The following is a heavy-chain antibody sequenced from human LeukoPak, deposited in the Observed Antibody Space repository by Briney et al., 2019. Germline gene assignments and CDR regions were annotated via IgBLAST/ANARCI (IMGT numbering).Heavy chain of an antibody. D-gene: IGHD3-16*01. CDR3: ARQGADYFYYYIDV. Sequence: SETLCLTCSVSGGSISSNSFYWGWIRQPPGKGLEWIGSIYYSGSTFYNSSLESRVSLSVDMSKNQLSLKLTSMTAADTAVYYCARQGADYFYYYIDVWGEGTAVAVSS. CDR2: IYYSGST. V-gene: IGHV4-39*01. CDR1: GGSISSNSFY. J-gene: IGHJ6*03.